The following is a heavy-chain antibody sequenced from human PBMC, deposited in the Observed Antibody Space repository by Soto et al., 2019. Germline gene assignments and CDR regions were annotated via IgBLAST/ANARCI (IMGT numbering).Heavy chain of an antibody. CDR3: ARDLCPLGSGSPCPTYGMDL. CDR2: LKPDNGGT. J-gene: IGHJ6*02. CDR1: GYSFTGHY. D-gene: IGHD3-10*01. Sequence: QVQLVQSGAEVKPPGASVKVSCKASGYSFTGHYMHWVRQVSGKRLEFLGWLKPDNGGTYYAPKFQGRVTFTRDTSTTTAYMELSGLHSDDTAVYYCARDLCPLGSGSPCPTYGMDLWGQGTTVVVSS. V-gene: IGHV1-2*02.